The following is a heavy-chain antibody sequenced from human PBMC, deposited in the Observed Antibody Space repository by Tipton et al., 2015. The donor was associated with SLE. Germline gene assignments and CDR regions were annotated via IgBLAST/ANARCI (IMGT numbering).Heavy chain of an antibody. CDR3: ASQKSGWDDY. J-gene: IGHJ4*02. CDR2: INHSGST. CDR1: GGSISSSSYY. Sequence: TLSLTCTVSGGSISSSSYYWGWIRQPPGKGLEWIGEINHSGSTNYNPSLKSRVTISVDTSKNQFSLKLSSVTAADTAVYYCASQKSGWDDYWGQGTLVTVSS. D-gene: IGHD6-19*01. V-gene: IGHV4-39*07.